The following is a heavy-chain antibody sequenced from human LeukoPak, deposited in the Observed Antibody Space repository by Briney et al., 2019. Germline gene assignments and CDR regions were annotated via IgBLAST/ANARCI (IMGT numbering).Heavy chain of an antibody. CDR3: ARGSAEEWDLLRPFDY. CDR1: GFTFSSYE. J-gene: IGHJ4*02. CDR2: ISRRGSII. D-gene: IGHD1-26*01. Sequence: GGSLRLSCAASGFTFSSYEMNWVRQAPGQGLEGVSYISRRGSIIDYAASVQVRFTISSGNSKNSLYLQMNSLRAEDTATYYCARGSAEEWDLLRPFDYWGQGTLVTVSS. V-gene: IGHV3-48*03.